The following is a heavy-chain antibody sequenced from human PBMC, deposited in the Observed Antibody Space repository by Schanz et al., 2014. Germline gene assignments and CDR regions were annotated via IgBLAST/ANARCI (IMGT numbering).Heavy chain of an antibody. CDR3: AKDPSHGDYDYYFDY. J-gene: IGHJ4*02. Sequence: EVRLVESGGGLVKPGGSLRLSCEASGFTFITYTMNWVRQAPGKGLEWVSSISGRSSHIYYADSVKGRFSISRDNAKNSLYLQLNSLRAEDTAVYYCAKDPSHGDYDYYFDYWGQGTLVTVSS. CDR1: GFTFITYT. V-gene: IGHV3-21*02. D-gene: IGHD3-22*01. CDR2: ISGRSSHI.